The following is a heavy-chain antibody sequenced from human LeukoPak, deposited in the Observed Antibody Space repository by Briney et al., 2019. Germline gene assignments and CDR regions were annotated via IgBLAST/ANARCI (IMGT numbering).Heavy chain of an antibody. CDR1: GYTFTGYY. D-gene: IGHD3-3*01. V-gene: IGHV1-2*02. CDR2: INPNSGGT. Sequence: ASVKVSCKASGYTFTGYYMHWVRQAPGQGLEWMGWINPNSGGTNYAQKFQGRVTMTRDTSISTAYMELSSLRSEDTAVYYCANTIFGVVLPNYYYYGMDVWGQGTTVTVSS. CDR3: ANTIFGVVLPNYYYYGMDV. J-gene: IGHJ6*02.